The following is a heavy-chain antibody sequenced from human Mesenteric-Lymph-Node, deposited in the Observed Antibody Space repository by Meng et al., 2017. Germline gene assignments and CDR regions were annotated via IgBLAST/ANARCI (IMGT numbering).Heavy chain of an antibody. Sequence: GGSLRLSCAASGFTFSSYAMSWVRQAPGKGLEWVSSIIGSGSTTYYADSVKGRFTISRDNSKNTVYLQMNSLRAEDTAIYYCARDRSVAAYWGHGTLVTVSS. CDR1: GFTFSSYA. D-gene: IGHD6-19*01. CDR2: IIGSGSTT. V-gene: IGHV3-23*01. CDR3: ARDRSVAAY. J-gene: IGHJ4*01.